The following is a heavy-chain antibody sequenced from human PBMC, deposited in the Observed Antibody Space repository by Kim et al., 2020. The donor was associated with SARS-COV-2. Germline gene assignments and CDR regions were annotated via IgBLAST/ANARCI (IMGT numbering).Heavy chain of an antibody. Sequence: GGSLRLSCAASGITLTNNHMNWVRQAPGKGLEWFSVIYGGGTIDYADSVKDRFIISSDTSKNTVYLEMNSLRAEDTAAYYCARDIKFDGVAFFDFWGGGT. D-gene: IGHD3-10*01. CDR2: IYGGGTI. J-gene: IGHJ2*01. V-gene: IGHV3-66*01. CDR1: GITLTNNH. CDR3: ARDIKFDGVAFFDF.